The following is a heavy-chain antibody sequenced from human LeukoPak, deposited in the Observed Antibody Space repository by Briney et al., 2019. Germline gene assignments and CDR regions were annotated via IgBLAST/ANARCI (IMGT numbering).Heavy chain of an antibody. CDR1: GFIFNSHS. CDR2: ISSTSSYI. Sequence: GGSLRLSCAASGFIFNSHSMNWVRQAPGKGLEWVSSISSTSSYIYYADSVKSRFTISRDNAKNSLYLQMHSLRAEDTAVYYCARDAAVVTRWDHYMDVWGKGTTVTVSS. V-gene: IGHV3-21*01. CDR3: ARDAAVVTRWDHYMDV. D-gene: IGHD5-18*01. J-gene: IGHJ6*03.